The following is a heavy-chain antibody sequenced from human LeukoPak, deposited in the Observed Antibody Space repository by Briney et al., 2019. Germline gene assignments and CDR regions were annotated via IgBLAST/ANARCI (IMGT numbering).Heavy chain of an antibody. J-gene: IGHJ6*03. V-gene: IGHV4-59*01. D-gene: IGHD1-26*01. CDR2: IYYSGST. CDR1: GGSISSYY. CDR3: ARGGVATLPYYYYYMDV. Sequence: PSETLSLTCTVSGGSISSYYWSWIRQRPGKGLEWIGYIYYSGSTNYNPSLKSRVTISVDTSKNQFSLKLSSVTAADTAVYYCARGGVATLPYYYYYMDVWGKGTTVTVSS.